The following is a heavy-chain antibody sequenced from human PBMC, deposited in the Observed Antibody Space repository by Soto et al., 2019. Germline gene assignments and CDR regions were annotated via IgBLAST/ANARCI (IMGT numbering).Heavy chain of an antibody. CDR3: ARGSVVAAIDY. D-gene: IGHD2-15*01. V-gene: IGHV4-30-4*01. J-gene: IGHJ4*02. CDR1: GCSLSSGGFY. Sequence: PSGTLSLTCTVSGCSLSSGGFYWGWLRQPPGKGLEWIGYIYYSGSTYYNPSLKSRVTISVDTSKNQFSLKLSSVTAADTAVYYCARGSVVAAIDYWGQGTLVTVSS. CDR2: IYYSGST.